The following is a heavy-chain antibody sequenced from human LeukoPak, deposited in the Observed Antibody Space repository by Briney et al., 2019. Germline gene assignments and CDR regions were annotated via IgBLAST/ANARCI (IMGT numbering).Heavy chain of an antibody. CDR1: GGSISSYY. D-gene: IGHD3-9*01. J-gene: IGHJ4*02. CDR2: IYYSGST. Sequence: SETLSLTCAVFGGSISSYYWSWIRQPPGKGLEWIGYIYYSGSTNYNPSLKSRVTISVDTSKNQFSLKLSSVTAADTAVYYCARSNYDILTGYEYWGQGTLVTVSS. CDR3: ARSNYDILTGYEY. V-gene: IGHV4-59*01.